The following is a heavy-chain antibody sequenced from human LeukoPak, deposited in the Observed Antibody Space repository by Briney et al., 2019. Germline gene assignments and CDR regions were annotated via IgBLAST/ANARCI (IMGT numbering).Heavy chain of an antibody. CDR3: ARQGGVGATTSQFDY. D-gene: IGHD1-26*01. V-gene: IGHV4-59*08. J-gene: IGHJ4*02. Sequence: SETLSLTCTVSGDSVNDYYWNWIRQPPGKGLEWIGYIYYSGSTDYNPSLKSRVTISVDTSKNQFSLKLSSVTAADTAVYYCARQGGVGATTSQFDYWGQGTLVTVSS. CDR2: IYYSGST. CDR1: GDSVNDYY.